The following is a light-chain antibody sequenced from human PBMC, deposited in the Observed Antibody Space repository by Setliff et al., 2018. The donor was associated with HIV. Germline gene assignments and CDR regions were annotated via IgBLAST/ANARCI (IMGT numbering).Light chain of an antibody. CDR2: EVT. J-gene: IGLJ1*01. V-gene: IGLV2-18*02. CDR1: SSDVGRYNR. CDR3: SSHGSSSYV. Sequence: QSALTQPPSVSGSPGQSVTISCTGTSSDVGRYNRVSWYQQPPGTAPKLMIYEVTNRPSGVPDRFSGSKSGSTASLTISGLQAEDEGDYYCSSHGSSSYVFGTGTKVTVL.